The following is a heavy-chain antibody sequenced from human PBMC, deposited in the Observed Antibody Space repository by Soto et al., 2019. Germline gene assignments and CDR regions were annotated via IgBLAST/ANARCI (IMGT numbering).Heavy chain of an antibody. J-gene: IGHJ4*02. CDR3: ARDSGSYGYYVDC. V-gene: IGHV3-30-3*01. CDR2: ISYDGSNK. D-gene: IGHD5-12*01. CDR1: GFTFSSYA. Sequence: GGSLRLSCAASGFTFSSYAMHWVRQAPGKGLEWVVVISYDGSNKYYADSVKGRFTISRDNSKNTLYLQMNSLRAEDTAVYYCARDSGSYGYYVDCWGQGTLVTVS.